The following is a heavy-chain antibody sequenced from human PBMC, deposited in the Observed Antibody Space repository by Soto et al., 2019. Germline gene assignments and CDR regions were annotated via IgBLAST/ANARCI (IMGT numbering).Heavy chain of an antibody. CDR2: ISYDGSNK. V-gene: IGHV3-30*18. Sequence: QVQLVESGGGVVQPGRSLRLSCAASGFTFSSYGMHWVRQAPGKGLEWVAVISYDGSNKYYADSVKGRFTISRDNSKNTLYLQMNRLRAEDTAVYYCAKDNRIQLGLRGYYYGMDVWGQGTTVTGSS. CDR1: GFTFSSYG. CDR3: AKDNRIQLGLRGYYYGMDV. J-gene: IGHJ6*02. D-gene: IGHD5-18*01.